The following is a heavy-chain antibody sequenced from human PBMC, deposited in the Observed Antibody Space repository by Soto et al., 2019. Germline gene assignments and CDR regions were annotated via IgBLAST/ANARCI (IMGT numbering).Heavy chain of an antibody. Sequence: GGSLRLSCAASGFTFSIYAMSWVRHAPGKGLEWVSGISGSGGTTYYADSVKGRFTISRDNSKNTMYLQMNSLRAEDTAVYYCAKFEYSGYDSNYYYYYYGMDVWGQGTTVTVSS. CDR2: ISGSGGTT. CDR1: GFTFSIYA. D-gene: IGHD5-12*01. CDR3: AKFEYSGYDSNYYYYYYGMDV. J-gene: IGHJ6*02. V-gene: IGHV3-23*01.